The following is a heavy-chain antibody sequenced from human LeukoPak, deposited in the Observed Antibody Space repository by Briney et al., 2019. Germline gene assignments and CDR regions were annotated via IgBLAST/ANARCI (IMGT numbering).Heavy chain of an antibody. V-gene: IGHV4-39*01. Sequence: PSETLSLTCTVSGGSISSSSYYWGWIRQPPGKGLEWIGSIYYSGSTYYNPSLKSRVTISVDTSKNQFSLKLSSVTAADTAVYYCARLGPSWGAIEFFFDYWGQGTLVTVSS. CDR1: GGSISSSSYY. D-gene: IGHD2-2*02. CDR2: IYYSGST. CDR3: ARLGPSWGAIEFFFDY. J-gene: IGHJ4*02.